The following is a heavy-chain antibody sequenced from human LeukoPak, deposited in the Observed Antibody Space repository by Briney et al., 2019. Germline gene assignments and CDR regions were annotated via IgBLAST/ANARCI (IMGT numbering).Heavy chain of an antibody. CDR2: IWDDGSNK. CDR3: AREGKVVTASGMDV. D-gene: IGHD2-21*02. V-gene: IGHV3-33*01. Sequence: GGSLRLSCAASGFTFKSYGMHWVRQAPGKGLEWVAVIWDDGSNKYYADSVKGRFTISRDNTKNTLYLQMHSLRAEDTAVYYCAREGKVVTASGMDVWGQGTTVTVSS. CDR1: GFTFKSYG. J-gene: IGHJ6*02.